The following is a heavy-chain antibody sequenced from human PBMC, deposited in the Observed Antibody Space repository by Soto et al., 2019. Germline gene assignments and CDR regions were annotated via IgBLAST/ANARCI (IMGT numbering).Heavy chain of an antibody. V-gene: IGHV1-69*02. Sequence: QVQLVQSGAEVKKPGSSVKVSCKASGGTFSRYTISWVRQAPGQGLEWMGRIIPILDIPNYAQNFQGRVTITEEKSTSPAYMELSSLRSDDTAVYYCASHFTGVLVLGASPPGGDNYGWDVWGQGTTVTVSS. CDR3: ASHFTGVLVLGASPPGGDNYGWDV. CDR1: GGTFSRYT. CDR2: IIPILDIP. D-gene: IGHD2-15*01. J-gene: IGHJ6*02.